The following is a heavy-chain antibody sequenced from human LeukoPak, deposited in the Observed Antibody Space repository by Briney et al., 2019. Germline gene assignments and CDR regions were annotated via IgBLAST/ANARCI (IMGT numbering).Heavy chain of an antibody. CDR1: GFTFSSYS. Sequence: GGSLRLSCAASGFTFSSYSTNWVRQAPGKGLEWVSSISSSSSYIYSADSVKGRFTISRDNAKNSLYLQMNSLRAEDTAVYYCARRYVSWFDPWGQGTLVTVSS. CDR2: ISSSSSYI. J-gene: IGHJ5*02. D-gene: IGHD3-16*01. V-gene: IGHV3-21*01. CDR3: ARRYVSWFDP.